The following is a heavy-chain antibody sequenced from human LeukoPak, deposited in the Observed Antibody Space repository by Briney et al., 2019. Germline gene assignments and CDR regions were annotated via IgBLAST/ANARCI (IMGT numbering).Heavy chain of an antibody. CDR2: ISGGGDAT. D-gene: IGHD3-10*01. Sequence: GGSLRLSCAASDFSFITYAMSWVRQAPGKGLEWVSTISGGGDATYYADSVKGRFTISRDNSKSTLYLQMNSLRVEDTAVYYCARDSSMLRGPLVIYYFDFWGQGTLVTVSS. J-gene: IGHJ4*02. CDR3: ARDSSMLRGPLVIYYFDF. CDR1: DFSFITYA. V-gene: IGHV3-23*01.